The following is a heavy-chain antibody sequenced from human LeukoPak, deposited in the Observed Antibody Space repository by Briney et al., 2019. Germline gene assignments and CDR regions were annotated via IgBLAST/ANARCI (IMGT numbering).Heavy chain of an antibody. D-gene: IGHD3-10*01. CDR1: GYTFTSYG. J-gene: IGHJ3*02. CDR2: ISAYNGNT. Sequence: ASVKVSCKASGYTFTSYGISWVRQAPGQGLEWMGWISAYNGNTNYAQKLQGRVTMTTDTSTSTAYMELRSLRSDDTAVYYCARESDYYGSGSSAFDIWGQGIMVTVSS. CDR3: ARESDYYGSGSSAFDI. V-gene: IGHV1-18*01.